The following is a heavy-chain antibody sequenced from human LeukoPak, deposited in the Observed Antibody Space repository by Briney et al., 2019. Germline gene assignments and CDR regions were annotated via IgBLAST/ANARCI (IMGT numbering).Heavy chain of an antibody. J-gene: IGHJ6*02. CDR1: GFTFSRNS. D-gene: IGHD2-15*01. CDR3: AKDRVVVAATPGGYYGMDV. CDR2: ISSNGGST. V-gene: IGHV3-64*01. Sequence: TGGSLRLSCAASGFTFSRNSMNWVRQAPGKGLEYVSAISSNGGSTYYANSVKGRFTISRDNSKNTLYLQMGSLRAEDMAVYYCAKDRVVVAATPGGYYGMDVWGQGTTVTVSS.